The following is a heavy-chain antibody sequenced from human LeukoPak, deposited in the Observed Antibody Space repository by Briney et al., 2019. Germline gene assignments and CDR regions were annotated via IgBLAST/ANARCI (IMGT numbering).Heavy chain of an antibody. J-gene: IGHJ4*02. V-gene: IGHV1-46*01. CDR3: ARDGCSGGSCYSSSYYFDY. D-gene: IGHD2-15*01. Sequence: GASVNVSCKASGYTFTSCYMHWVRQAPGQGLEWMGIINPSGGSTSYAQKFQGRVTMTRDTSTSTVYMELSSLRSEDTAVYYCARDGCSGGSCYSSSYYFDYWGQGTLVTVSS. CDR1: GYTFTSCY. CDR2: INPSGGST.